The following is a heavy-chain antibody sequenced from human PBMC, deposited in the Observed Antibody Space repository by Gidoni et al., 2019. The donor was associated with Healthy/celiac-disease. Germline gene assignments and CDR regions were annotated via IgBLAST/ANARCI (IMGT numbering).Heavy chain of an antibody. CDR3: ARGLFVRRQTWIQKMVAPTYYFDY. CDR1: GGSFSGYY. Sequence: QVQLQQWGAGLLKPSETLSLTCAVYGGSFSGYYWSWIRQPPGKGLEWIGEINHRGSTNYNPSLKSRVTISVDTSKNQFSLKLSSVTAADTAVYYCARGLFVRRQTWIQKMVAPTYYFDYWGQGTLVTVSS. J-gene: IGHJ4*02. D-gene: IGHD5-18*01. CDR2: INHRGST. V-gene: IGHV4-34*01.